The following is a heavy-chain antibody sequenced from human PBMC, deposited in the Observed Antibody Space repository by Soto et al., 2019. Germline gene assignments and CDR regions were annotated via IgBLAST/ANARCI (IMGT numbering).Heavy chain of an antibody. Sequence: QVQLVQSGAEVKKPGSSVKVSCKASGGTFSSYAISWVRQAPGQGLEGMGGLIPIFGAANDALKFQGRVTITADESTSTAYMELSSLRSEDTAVYYCAGGVYSYGYPRRDVGGHWSTVTVSS. CDR3: AGGVYSYGYPRRDV. CDR1: GGTFSSYA. J-gene: IGHJ6*02. CDR2: LIPIFGAA. V-gene: IGHV1-69*12. D-gene: IGHD5-18*01.